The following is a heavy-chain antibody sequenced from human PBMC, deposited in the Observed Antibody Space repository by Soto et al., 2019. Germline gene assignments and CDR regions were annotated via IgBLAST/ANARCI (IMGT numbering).Heavy chain of an antibody. CDR3: ARDAPGEAPY. D-gene: IGHD3-10*01. Sequence: QVQLQESGPGLVRPSQTLSLTCTVSGGSITNGDYYWNWIRQHPGKGPEWIGYINYRGTTFYNPSLMSRVFISVETSKNQFSLNLSSVTAADTAVYFCARDAPGEAPYWAQGTLVTVSS. CDR1: GGSITNGDYY. CDR2: INYRGTT. J-gene: IGHJ4*02. V-gene: IGHV4-31*03.